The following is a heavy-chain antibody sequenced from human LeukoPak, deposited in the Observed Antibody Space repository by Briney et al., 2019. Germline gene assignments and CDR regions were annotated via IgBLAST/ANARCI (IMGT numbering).Heavy chain of an antibody. CDR3: ATELVGVFET. Sequence: GASVKVSCKASGYTFTGYYMHWVRQAPGQGLEWMGWINPNSGGTNYAQKFQGRVTITRNISIGTAYMELSSLRSDDTAVYYCATELVGVFETWGQGTTVTVSS. J-gene: IGHJ3*02. V-gene: IGHV1-2*02. D-gene: IGHD1-26*01. CDR2: INPNSGGT. CDR1: GYTFTGYY.